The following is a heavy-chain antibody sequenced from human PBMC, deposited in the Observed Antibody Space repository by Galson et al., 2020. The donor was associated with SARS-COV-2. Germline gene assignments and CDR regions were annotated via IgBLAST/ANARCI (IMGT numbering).Heavy chain of an antibody. CDR2: INHGGST. J-gene: IGHJ6*02. V-gene: IGHV4-34*01. CDR3: ARGQSYYYDSSGYYFYYYGMDV. CDR1: GGSFSGYY. Sequence: SETLSLTCAVYGGSFSGYYWSWIRQPPGKGLEWIGEINHGGSTNYNPSLKSRVTISVDTSKNQFSLKLSSVTAADTAVYYCARGQSYYYDSSGYYFYYYGMDVWGQGTTVTVSS. D-gene: IGHD3-22*01.